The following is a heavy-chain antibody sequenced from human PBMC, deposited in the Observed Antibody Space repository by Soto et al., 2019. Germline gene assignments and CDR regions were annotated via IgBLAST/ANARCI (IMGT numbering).Heavy chain of an antibody. V-gene: IGHV3-33*01. CDR1: GFSLSSYG. J-gene: IGHJ3*02. D-gene: IGHD6-19*01. CDR3: ARPQAVDAFDI. Sequence: PGGSLRLSCAASGFSLSSYGMHWVRQAPGKGLEWVAVIWYDGSNKYYADSVKGRFTISRDNSKNTLYLQMNSLRAEDTAVYYCARPQAVDAFDIWGQGTMVTVSS. CDR2: IWYDGSNK.